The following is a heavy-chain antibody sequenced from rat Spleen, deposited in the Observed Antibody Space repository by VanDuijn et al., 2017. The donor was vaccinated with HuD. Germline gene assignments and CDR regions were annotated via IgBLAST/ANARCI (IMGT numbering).Heavy chain of an antibody. Sequence: EVQLVESGGGLVQPGRSLKLSCEVSGFTFSNFGFVWVRQAPTKGLEWVASISPGGGNTYYRYSVKGRFTISRDNAKNTLYLQMDSLRSEDTATYYCAKGGYNYGWFAYWGQGTLVTVSS. J-gene: IGHJ3*01. V-gene: IGHV5S13*01. D-gene: IGHD1-4*01. CDR1: GFTFSNFG. CDR2: ISPGGGNT. CDR3: AKGGYNYGWFAY.